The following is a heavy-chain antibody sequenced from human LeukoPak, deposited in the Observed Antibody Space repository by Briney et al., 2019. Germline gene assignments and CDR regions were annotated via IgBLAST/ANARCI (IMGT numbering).Heavy chain of an antibody. J-gene: IGHJ5*02. CDR3: VRDMIVVVISNWFDP. CDR2: ISYDGSNK. CDR1: GLTFSGYD. V-gene: IGHV3-30*03. Sequence: PGGSLRLSCAASGLTFSGYDMNWVRQAPGKGLEWVAVISYDGSNKYYADSVKGRFTISRDNSKNTLYLQMNSLRAEDTAEYYCVRDMIVVVISNWFDPWGQGTLVTVSS. D-gene: IGHD3-22*01.